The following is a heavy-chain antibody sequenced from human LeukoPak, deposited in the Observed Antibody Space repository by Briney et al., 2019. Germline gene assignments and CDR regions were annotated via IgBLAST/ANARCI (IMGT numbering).Heavy chain of an antibody. CDR2: ISSSGSTI. J-gene: IGHJ4*02. V-gene: IGHV3-48*03. CDR3: AREAHAAAGHGYFDY. Sequence: GGSLRLSCAASGFTFSSYAMSWVRQAPGKGLEWVSYISSSGSTIYYADSVKGRFTISRDNAKNSLYLQMNSLRAEDTAVYYCAREAHAAAGHGYFDYWGQGTLVTVSS. D-gene: IGHD6-13*01. CDR1: GFTFSSYA.